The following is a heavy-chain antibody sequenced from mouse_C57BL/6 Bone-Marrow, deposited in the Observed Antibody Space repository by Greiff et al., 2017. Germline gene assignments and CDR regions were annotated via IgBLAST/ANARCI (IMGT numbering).Heavy chain of an antibody. Sequence: QVQLQQPGAELVMPGASVKLSCKASGYTFTSYWMHWVKQRPGPGLEWIGEIDPSDSYTNYNQKFKGKSTLTVDKSSSTAYMQLSSLTSEDSAVYYCVVITTVVYYYAMDYWGQGTSVTVSS. CDR1: GYTFTSYW. J-gene: IGHJ4*01. CDR2: IDPSDSYT. V-gene: IGHV1-69*01. D-gene: IGHD1-1*01. CDR3: VVITTVVYYYAMDY.